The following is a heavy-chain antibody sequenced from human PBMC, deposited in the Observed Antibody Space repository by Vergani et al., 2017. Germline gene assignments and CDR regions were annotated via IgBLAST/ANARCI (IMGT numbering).Heavy chain of an antibody. CDR3: ARGQIKVFGVAPPLFYRMHV. V-gene: IGHV3-30*01. CDR1: GYTFSSYA. D-gene: IGHD3-3*01. J-gene: IGHJ6*02. CDR2: ISYDESNK. Sequence: QVQLVESGGGVVQPGGSLRLSCAASGYTFSSYAMHWVRQAPGKGLEWVAVISYDESNKYYADSVKGRFTISRDQSKNTLYLQMNSLRAEDTAVYYCARGQIKVFGVAPPLFYRMHVWGEGPTVTVS.